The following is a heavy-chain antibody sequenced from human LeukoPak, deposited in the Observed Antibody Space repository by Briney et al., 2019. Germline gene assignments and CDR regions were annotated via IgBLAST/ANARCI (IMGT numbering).Heavy chain of an antibody. D-gene: IGHD4-17*01. CDR3: ARDLALTTDTLDY. Sequence: ASVKVSCKASGYTFTSYYMHWVRQAPGQGLEWMGIINPIGGSTSYAQKFQGRVTMTSDTSTSTVYIELSRLRSEDTAVYYCARDLALTTDTLDYWGQGTLVTVSS. V-gene: IGHV1-46*01. CDR2: INPIGGST. J-gene: IGHJ4*02. CDR1: GYTFTSYY.